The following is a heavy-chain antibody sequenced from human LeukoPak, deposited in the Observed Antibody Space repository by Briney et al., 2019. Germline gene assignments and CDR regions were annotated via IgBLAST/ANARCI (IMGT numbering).Heavy chain of an antibody. CDR2: INHSGST. J-gene: IGHJ5*02. D-gene: IGHD3-10*01. V-gene: IGHV4-34*01. CDR3: ARGVWIYYGSGSYYNVGDGLGSWFDP. Sequence: PSETLSLTCAVYGGSFSGYYWSWIRQPPGKGLEWIGEINHSGSTNYNPSLKSRVTISVDTSKNQFSLKLSSVTAADTAVYYCARGVWIYYGSGSYYNVGDGLGSWFDPWGQGTLVTVSS. CDR1: GGSFSGYY.